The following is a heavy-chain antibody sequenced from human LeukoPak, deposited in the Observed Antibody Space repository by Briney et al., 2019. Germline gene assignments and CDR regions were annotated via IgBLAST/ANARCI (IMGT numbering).Heavy chain of an antibody. D-gene: IGHD3-22*01. CDR2: IWYDGSKK. CDR1: GFTFSSYA. V-gene: IGHV3-33*08. Sequence: GGSLRLSCAASGFTFSSYAMSWVRQAPGKGLEWVAVIWYDGSKKYYADSVKGRFTISRDNSKNTLYLQMNSLRAEDTAVYYCARAAYDSSGYYFDYWGQGTLVTVSS. J-gene: IGHJ4*02. CDR3: ARAAYDSSGYYFDY.